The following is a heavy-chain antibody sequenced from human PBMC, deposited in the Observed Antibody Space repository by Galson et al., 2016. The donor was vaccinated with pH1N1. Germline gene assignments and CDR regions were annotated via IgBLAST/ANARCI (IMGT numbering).Heavy chain of an antibody. CDR1: GFTFSSYP. CDR3: AREDSSGYGYFDY. Sequence: SLRLSCAASGFTFSSYPMNWVRQAPGKGLEWVASISRNSGSIYYRDTVKGRFTISRDNAKNSLFLQMNTLGAEDTAVYFCAREDSSGYGYFDYWGQGTLVTVSS. V-gene: IGHV3-21*01. J-gene: IGHJ4*02. CDR2: ISRNSGSI. D-gene: IGHD3-22*01.